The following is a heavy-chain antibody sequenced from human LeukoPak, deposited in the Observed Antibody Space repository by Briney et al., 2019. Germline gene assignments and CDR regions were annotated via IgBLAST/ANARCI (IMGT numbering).Heavy chain of an antibody. J-gene: IGHJ4*02. Sequence: PGGSLRLSCAASGFTFSSYAMRWVRQAPGEGLEWVSAISGSGGSTYYADSVKGRFTISRDNSKNTLYLQMNSLRAEDTAVYYCAESADSYYYDSSGSRFDYWGQGTLVTVSS. CDR3: AESADSYYYDSSGSRFDY. D-gene: IGHD3-22*01. CDR1: GFTFSSYA. CDR2: ISGSGGST. V-gene: IGHV3-23*01.